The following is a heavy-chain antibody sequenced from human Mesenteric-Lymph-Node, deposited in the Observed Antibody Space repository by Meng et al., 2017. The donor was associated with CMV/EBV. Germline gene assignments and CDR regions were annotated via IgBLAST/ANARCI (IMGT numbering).Heavy chain of an antibody. CDR3: TRGHYGSPDY. CDR2: ISSSGSTI. CDR1: GFTFSSYS. D-gene: IGHD3-3*02. Sequence: GESLKISCAASGFTFSSYSMNWVRQAPGKGLEWVSYISSSGSTIYYADSVKGRFTISRDNAKNMLFLQMNSLRAEDTAVYYCTRGHYGSPDYWGQGTLVTVSS. J-gene: IGHJ4*02. V-gene: IGHV3-48*04.